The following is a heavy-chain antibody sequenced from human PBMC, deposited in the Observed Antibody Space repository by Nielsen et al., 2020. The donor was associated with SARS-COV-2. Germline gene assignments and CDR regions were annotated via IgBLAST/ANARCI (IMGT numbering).Heavy chain of an antibody. CDR2: INSDGSST. CDR1: GFTFSSYW. J-gene: IGHJ3*02. V-gene: IGHV3-74*01. CDR3: ARDVRYCGGNCYPRDAFDI. D-gene: IGHD2-21*02. Sequence: GESLKISCAASGFTFSSYWMHWVRQAPGKGLVWVSRINSDGSSTSYADSVKGRFTISRDNAKNTLYLQMNSLRAEDTAVYYCARDVRYCGGNCYPRDAFDIWGRGTMVTVSS.